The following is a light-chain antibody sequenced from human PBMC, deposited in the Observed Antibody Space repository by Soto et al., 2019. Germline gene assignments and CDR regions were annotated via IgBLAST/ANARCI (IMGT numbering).Light chain of an antibody. CDR2: AAS. J-gene: IGKJ4*01. CDR1: QSISSY. CDR3: QQSYSNPLT. V-gene: IGKV1-39*01. Sequence: IQVTQSPSSLSASVADRVTITCGASQSISSYLNWYQQKPGKAPKLLIFAASSLQSGVPPRFSGRTSGTYFTLTISSLQPEDFATYYCQQSYSNPLTFGGGTKVHIK.